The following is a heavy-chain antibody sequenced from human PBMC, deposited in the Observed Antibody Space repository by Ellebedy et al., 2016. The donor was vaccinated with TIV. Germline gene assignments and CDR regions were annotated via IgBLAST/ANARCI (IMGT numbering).Heavy chain of an antibody. CDR1: GGSISSDNYY. V-gene: IGHV4-30-4*01. J-gene: IGHJ4*02. CDR3: AREITMVRGVIDY. Sequence: SETLSLTCTVSGGSISSDNYYWSWIRQHPGKGLEWIGFIYYSGSTYYNPSLKSRVTISVDTSKNQFSLKLSSVTAADTAVYYCAREITMVRGVIDYWGQGTLVTASS. D-gene: IGHD3-10*01. CDR2: IYYSGST.